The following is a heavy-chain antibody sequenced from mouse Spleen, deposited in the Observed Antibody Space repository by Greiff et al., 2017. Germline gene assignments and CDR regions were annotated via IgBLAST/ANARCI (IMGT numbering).Heavy chain of an antibody. CDR2: INSNGGST. CDR1: GFTFSSYA. Sequence: EVQGVESGGGLVKPGGSLKLSCAASGFTFSSYAMSWVRQTPEKRLEWVAAINSNGGSTYYPDTVKDRFTISRDNAKNTLYLQMSSLRSEDTALYYCARHGPHYYGYWTWFAYWGQGTLVTVSA. CDR3: ARHGPHYYGYWTWFAY. D-gene: IGHD1-2*01. V-gene: IGHV5-6-2*01. J-gene: IGHJ3*01.